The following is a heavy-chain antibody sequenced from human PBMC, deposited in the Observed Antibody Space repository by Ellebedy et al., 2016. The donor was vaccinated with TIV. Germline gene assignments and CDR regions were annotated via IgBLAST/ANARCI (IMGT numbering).Heavy chain of an antibody. CDR1: GYTFTSYY. CDR2: INPSGGST. CDR3: ARDRDQLDVLRFLEGAFDI. Sequence: ASVKVSCKASGYTFTSYYMHWVRQAPGQGLEWVGIINPSGGSTSYAQKFQGRVTMTRDTSTSTVYMELSSLRSEDTAVYYCARDRDQLDVLRFLEGAFDIWGQGTMVTVSS. V-gene: IGHV1-46*01. D-gene: IGHD3-3*01. J-gene: IGHJ3*02.